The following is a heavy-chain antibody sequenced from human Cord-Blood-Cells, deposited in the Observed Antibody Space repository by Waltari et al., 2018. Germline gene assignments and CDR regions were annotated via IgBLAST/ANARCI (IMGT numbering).Heavy chain of an antibody. CDR3: ATDRFRNGGDYYYGMDV. V-gene: IGHV1-24*01. CDR1: GYTLTELS. CDR2: FDPEDVET. Sequence: QVQLVQSGAEVKKPGASVKVSCKVSGYTLTELSMHWVRQAPGKGLEWMGGFDPEDVETIYAPNFQGRVTMTEDTSTDTAYMELSSLRSEDTAVYYCATDRFRNGGDYYYGMDVWGQGTTVTVSS. D-gene: IGHD2-8*01. J-gene: IGHJ6*02.